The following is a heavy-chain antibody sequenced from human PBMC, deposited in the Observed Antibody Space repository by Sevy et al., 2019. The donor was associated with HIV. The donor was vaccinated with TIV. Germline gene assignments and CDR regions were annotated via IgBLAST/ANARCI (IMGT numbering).Heavy chain of an antibody. CDR1: GGSITSLY. CDR3: AGENAWGRGYS. V-gene: IGHV4-59*08. J-gene: IGHJ4*02. Sequence: SETLSLTCTVSGGSITSLYWNWIRQPPGKGLEWIANSYYNGHINYNPSLKNRVTLSLDTSKNQFSLRLSSVTAADTAMYYCAGENAWGRGYSWGQGTLVTVSS. CDR2: SYYNGHI. D-gene: IGHD1-26*01.